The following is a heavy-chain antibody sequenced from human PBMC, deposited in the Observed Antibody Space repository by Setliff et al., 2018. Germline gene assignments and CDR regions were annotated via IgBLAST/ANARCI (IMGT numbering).Heavy chain of an antibody. CDR2: IYYTGDP. V-gene: IGHV4-39*01. CDR3: ARHVGSRSRGYNYYYYYMDV. J-gene: IGHJ6*03. D-gene: IGHD3-10*01. Sequence: PSETLSLTCTVSGDSINTPTYHWGWVRQPPGKGLEWIGLIYYTGDPYYNPSLKSRVTMSVDTSRNQLSLKLTSVTAADTAVYYCARHVGSRSRGYNYYYYYMDVWGKGTTVTVS. CDR1: GDSINTPTYH.